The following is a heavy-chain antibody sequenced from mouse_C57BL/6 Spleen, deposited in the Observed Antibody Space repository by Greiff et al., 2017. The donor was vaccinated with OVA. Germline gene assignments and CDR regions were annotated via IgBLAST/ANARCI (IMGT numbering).Heavy chain of an antibody. Sequence: EVQLQQSGPELVKPGASVKIPCKASGYTFTDYNMDWVQQSHGKSLEWIGDINPNNGGTIYNQKFKGKATLTVDKSSSTAYMELHSLTSEDTAVYYCARSAPVYYGDETDWGQGTLVTVSA. J-gene: IGHJ3*01. CDR1: GYTFTDYN. V-gene: IGHV1-18*01. CDR2: INPNNGGT. D-gene: IGHD2-13*01. CDR3: ARSAPVYYGDETD.